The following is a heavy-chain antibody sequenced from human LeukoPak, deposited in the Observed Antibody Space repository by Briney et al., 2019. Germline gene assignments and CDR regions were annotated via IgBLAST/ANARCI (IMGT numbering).Heavy chain of an antibody. Sequence: PGRSLRPSCVASGFDFDDYAMHWVRQVPGKGLEWVSGISWITGTMVYADSVKGRFTISRDNAKRSLYLQMNSLRPEDTALYYCARDINRSGTYFYYFDSWGLGTLVTVSS. J-gene: IGHJ4*02. D-gene: IGHD1-26*01. CDR3: ARDINRSGTYFYYFDS. V-gene: IGHV3-9*01. CDR1: GFDFDDYA. CDR2: ISWITGTM.